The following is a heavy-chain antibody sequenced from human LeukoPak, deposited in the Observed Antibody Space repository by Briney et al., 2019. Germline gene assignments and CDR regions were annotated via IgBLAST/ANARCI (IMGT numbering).Heavy chain of an antibody. D-gene: IGHD3-10*01. CDR1: GGSISSYY. J-gene: IGHJ6*03. CDR3: ARVKYYYGSGGYYNGYYYMDV. Sequence: PSETLSLTCTVSGGSISSYYWSWIRQPPGKGLEWIGYIYYSGSTNYNPSLKSRVTTSVDTSKNQFSLKLSSVTAADTAVYYCARVKYYYGSGGYYNGYYYMDVWGKRATGTGS. V-gene: IGHV4-59*01. CDR2: IYYSGST.